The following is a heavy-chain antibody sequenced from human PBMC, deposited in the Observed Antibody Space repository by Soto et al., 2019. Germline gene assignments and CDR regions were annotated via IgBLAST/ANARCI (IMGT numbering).Heavy chain of an antibody. Sequence: QVQLVQSGAEVKKPGSSVKVSCNASGGTFSSYAISWVRQAPGQGLEWMGGIIPIFGTANYAQKFQGRVTITADESTSTAYMELSSLRSEDTAVYYCARAWGELRDRYNNYYYYGMDVWGQGTTVTVSS. CDR3: ARAWGELRDRYNNYYYYGMDV. CDR2: IIPIFGTA. CDR1: GGTFSSYA. J-gene: IGHJ6*02. V-gene: IGHV1-69*01. D-gene: IGHD3-16*01.